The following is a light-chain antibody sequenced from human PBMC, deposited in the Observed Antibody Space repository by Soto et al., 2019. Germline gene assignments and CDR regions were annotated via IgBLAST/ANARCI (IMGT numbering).Light chain of an antibody. CDR3: YSSRSSSTTFYV. V-gene: IGLV2-14*03. Sequence: QSALTQPASVSGSPGQSITISCAGTSSDIGGSNNVSWYQQHPGKAPKLMIYGVSNRPSGVSTRFSGSKSGNTASLTISGLQAEDEADYFCYSSRSSSTTFYVFGTGTKLTVL. J-gene: IGLJ1*01. CDR1: SSDIGGSNN. CDR2: GVS.